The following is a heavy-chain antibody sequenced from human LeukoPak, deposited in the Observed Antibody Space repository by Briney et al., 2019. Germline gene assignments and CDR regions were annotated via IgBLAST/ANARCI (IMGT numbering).Heavy chain of an antibody. CDR1: GFTFSNYW. CDR2: ISSSSSYT. Sequence: GGSLRLSCAASGFTFSNYWMIWVRQAPGKGLEWVSYISSSSSYTNYADSVKGRFTISRDNAKNSLYLQMNSLRAEDTAVYYCAREQRLSYWGQGTLVTVSS. V-gene: IGHV3-11*05. J-gene: IGHJ4*02. CDR3: AREQRLSY.